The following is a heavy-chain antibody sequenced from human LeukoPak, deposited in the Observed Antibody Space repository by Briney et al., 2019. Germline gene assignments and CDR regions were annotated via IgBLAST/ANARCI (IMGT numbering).Heavy chain of an antibody. CDR3: ARDSYYYDSSGYYRLDY. V-gene: IGHV4-38-2*02. Sequence: PSETLSLTCRVSGYSINSGYYWGWIRQPPGQGLEWIGSISHDGTTYYNPSLKSRVTMSVDTSKNQFSLKLSSVTAADTAVYYCARDSYYYDSSGYYRLDYWGQGTLVTVSS. D-gene: IGHD3-22*01. J-gene: IGHJ4*02. CDR1: GYSINSGYY. CDR2: ISHDGTT.